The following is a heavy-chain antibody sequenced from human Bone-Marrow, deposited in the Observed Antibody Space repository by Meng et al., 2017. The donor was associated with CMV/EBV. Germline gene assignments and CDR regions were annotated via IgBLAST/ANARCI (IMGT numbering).Heavy chain of an antibody. CDR2: IWYDGSNK. D-gene: IGHD2-2*01. CDR1: GFTFSSYG. V-gene: IGHV3-33*01. CDR3: ARDEDIVVVPAAPFV. J-gene: IGHJ6*02. Sequence: GGSLRLSCAASGFTFSSYGMHWVRQAPGKGLEWVAVIWYDGSNKYYADSVKGRFTISRDNSKNTLYLQMNSLRAEDTAVYYCARDEDIVVVPAAPFVWGQGTTVTVSS.